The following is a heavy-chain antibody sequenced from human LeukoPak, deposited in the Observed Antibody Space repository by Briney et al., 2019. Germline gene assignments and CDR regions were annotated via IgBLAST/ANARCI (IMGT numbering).Heavy chain of an antibody. CDR2: ISWNSGHV. V-gene: IGHV3-9*01. CDR3: AKAVEYGSSSPDFDY. CDR1: GFTFDDYA. Sequence: GGSLRLSCAASGFTFDDYAMHWVRQAPGKGLEWVSGISWNSGHVGYADSVKGRFTISRDNAKNSLYLQMNSLRAEDTALYYCAKAVEYGSSSPDFDYWGQGTLVTVSS. D-gene: IGHD6-13*01. J-gene: IGHJ4*02.